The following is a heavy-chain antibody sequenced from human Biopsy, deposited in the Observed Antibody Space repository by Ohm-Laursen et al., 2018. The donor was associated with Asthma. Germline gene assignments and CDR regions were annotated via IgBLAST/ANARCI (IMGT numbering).Heavy chain of an antibody. CDR2: IHYSGST. CDR3: ARGVDYGGNHVDS. Sequence: SDTLSLTCTVSGASIKTDDHYWSWLRQPPGKGLEWFGFIHYSGSTSYNPSLKGGVTISVDTSKNQLSLTLTSVTAADTAIYYCARGVDYGGNHVDSWGQGTLVIVSS. J-gene: IGHJ4*02. V-gene: IGHV4-30-4*02. D-gene: IGHD4-23*01. CDR1: GASIKTDDHY.